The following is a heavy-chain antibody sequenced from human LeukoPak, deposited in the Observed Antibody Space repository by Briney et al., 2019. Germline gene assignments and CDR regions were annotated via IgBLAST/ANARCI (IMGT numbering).Heavy chain of an antibody. V-gene: IGHV4-34*01. CDR1: GFTVSSNY. J-gene: IGHJ4*02. Sequence: GSLRLSCAASGFTVSSNYMSWVRQAPGKGLEWIGEINHSGSTNYNPSLKSRVTISVDTSKNQFSLKLSSVTAADTAVYYCARGLTSGTTGYFDYWGQGTLVTVSS. CDR2: INHSGST. D-gene: IGHD1-26*01. CDR3: ARGLTSGTTGYFDY.